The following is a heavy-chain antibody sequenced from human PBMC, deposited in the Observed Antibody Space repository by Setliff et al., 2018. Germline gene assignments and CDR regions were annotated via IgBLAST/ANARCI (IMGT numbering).Heavy chain of an antibody. CDR1: GFTFSNSW. D-gene: IGHD3-16*01. CDR3: AKYVKKFAHFDY. V-gene: IGHV3-74*01. Sequence: PGGSLRLSCAASGFTFSNSWMHWVRQAPGERLVCVSRMNSDGNSIFYADSVKGRFTISRDNAKNTLYLQMSSLRAEDTAVYYCAKYVKKFAHFDYWGQGTLVTVSS. CDR2: MNSDGNSI. J-gene: IGHJ4*02.